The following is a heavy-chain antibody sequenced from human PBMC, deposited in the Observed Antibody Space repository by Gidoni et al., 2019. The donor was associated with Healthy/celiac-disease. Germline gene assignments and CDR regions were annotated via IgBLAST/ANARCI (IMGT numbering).Heavy chain of an antibody. CDR3: AKVGKLFYGDRTEGYYYYYMDV. D-gene: IGHD4-17*01. J-gene: IGHJ6*03. Sequence: EVQLLESGGGLVQPGGSLRLSCAASGFTFSRYAMSWVRQAPGKGLEWVSAISGSGGSTYYADSVKGRFTISRDNSKNTLYLQMNSLRAEDTAVYYCAKVGKLFYGDRTEGYYYYYMDVWGKGTTVTVSS. CDR2: ISGSGGST. V-gene: IGHV3-23*01. CDR1: GFTFSRYA.